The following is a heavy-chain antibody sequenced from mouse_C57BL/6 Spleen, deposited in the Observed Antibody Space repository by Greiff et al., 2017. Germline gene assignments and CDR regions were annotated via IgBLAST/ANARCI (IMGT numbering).Heavy chain of an antibody. J-gene: IGHJ1*03. CDR2: ISYSGST. V-gene: IGHV3-1*01. CDR3: ARGKDYDWYFDV. CDR1: GYSITSGYD. Sequence: DVKLQESGPGMVKPSQSLSLTCTVTGYSITSGYDWHWIRHFPGNKLEWMGYISYSGSTNYNPSLKSRISITHDTSKNHFFLKLNSVTTEDTATYYCARGKDYDWYFDVWGTGTTVTVSS. D-gene: IGHD2-4*01.